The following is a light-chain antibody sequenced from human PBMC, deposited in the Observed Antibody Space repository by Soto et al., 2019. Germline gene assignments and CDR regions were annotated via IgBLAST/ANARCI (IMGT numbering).Light chain of an antibody. J-gene: IGKJ1*01. CDR2: SAS. CDR1: ERVSTN. V-gene: IGKV3-11*01. CDR3: QQRSNWPRT. Sequence: PGESATLSCRASERVSTNLAWYQQTPGQAPRLLIYSASRRPTDIPVRFSGSGSGAEFTLTISSLEPEDFAVYYCQQRSNWPRTFGQGTKVDIK.